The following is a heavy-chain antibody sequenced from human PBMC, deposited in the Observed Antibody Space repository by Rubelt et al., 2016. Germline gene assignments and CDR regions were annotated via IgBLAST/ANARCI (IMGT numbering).Heavy chain of an antibody. CDR3: ARVRELQDYYYGMDV. V-gene: IGHV3-13*01. Sequence: EVQLVESGGGLVQPGGSLRLSCAASGFTFSSYDMHWVRPATGKGLEWVSVIGTAGDTYYPGTVKGRFTISRDNTKNTLYLQMNSLRAEDTAVYYCARVRELQDYYYGMDVWGQGTTVTVSS. D-gene: IGHD1-7*01. CDR2: IGTAGDT. CDR1: GFTFSSYD. J-gene: IGHJ6*02.